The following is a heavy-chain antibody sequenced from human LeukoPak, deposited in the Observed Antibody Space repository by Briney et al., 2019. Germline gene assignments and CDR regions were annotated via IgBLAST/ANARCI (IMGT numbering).Heavy chain of an antibody. CDR1: GYSFTGYW. D-gene: IGHD6-13*01. J-gene: IGHJ4*02. Sequence: GESLRISCKGSGYSFTGYWIGWVRQMPGKGLEWMGIIYPGDSDTRYSPSFQGQVTISADKSISTAYLQWSSLKASDTAMYYCARHGPGIAAAGTQGAIDYWGQGTLVTVSS. V-gene: IGHV5-51*01. CDR2: IYPGDSDT. CDR3: ARHGPGIAAAGTQGAIDY.